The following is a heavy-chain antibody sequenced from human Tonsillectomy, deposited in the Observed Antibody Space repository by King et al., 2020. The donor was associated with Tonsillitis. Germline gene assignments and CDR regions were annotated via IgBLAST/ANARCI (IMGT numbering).Heavy chain of an antibody. CDR2: INHGGST. V-gene: IGHV4-34*01. D-gene: IGHD4-17*01. CDR3: ARAFSVTRLD. CDR1: GGSFSGYY. J-gene: IGHJ4*02. Sequence: VQLQQWGAGLLKPSETLSLTCAVYGGSFSGYYWSWIRQPPGKGLEWIEEINHGGSTNYNPSLKSRVTISVDTSKSQFSLKLNSVTAADTAVYYCARAFSVTRLDWGRGTLVTVSS.